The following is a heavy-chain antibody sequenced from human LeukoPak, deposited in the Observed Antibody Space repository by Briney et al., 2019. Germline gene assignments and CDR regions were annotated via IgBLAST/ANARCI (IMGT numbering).Heavy chain of an antibody. CDR1: GGSISSGDYY. CDR2: IYYSGST. CDR3: ARDWGDSSGRDHWFDP. V-gene: IGHV4-61*08. J-gene: IGHJ5*02. D-gene: IGHD6-19*01. Sequence: MPSETLSLTCTVSGGSISSGDYYWSWIRQPPGKGLEWIGYIYYSGSTNYNPSLKSRVTISVDTSKNQFSLKPSSVTAADTAVYYCARDWGDSSGRDHWFDPWGQGTLVTVSS.